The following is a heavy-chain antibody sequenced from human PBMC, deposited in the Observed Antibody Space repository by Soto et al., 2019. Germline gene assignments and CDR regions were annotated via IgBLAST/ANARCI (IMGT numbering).Heavy chain of an antibody. CDR1: GFTFEDYA. D-gene: IGHD5-12*01. CDR2: ISWNRGSI. CDR3: AKGRDGFNSPDF. V-gene: IGHV3-9*03. Sequence: EVQLVESGGGLVQPGRSLRLSCAGSGFTFEDYAMHWVRQAPGKGLEWVSSISWNRGSIGYADSVQGRFTISRDNAKNSLYLQMNSLRVEDLALYFCAKGRDGFNSPDFWGQGTLVTVSS. J-gene: IGHJ4*02.